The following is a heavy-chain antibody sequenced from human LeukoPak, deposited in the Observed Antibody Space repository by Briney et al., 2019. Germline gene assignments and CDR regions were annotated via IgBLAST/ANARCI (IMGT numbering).Heavy chain of an antibody. CDR1: GFTFDDYA. D-gene: IGHD3-16*01. CDR2: ISWNSGSI. CDR3: AKALGQRYYDYVWGSQTLFDY. V-gene: IGHV3-9*01. J-gene: IGHJ4*02. Sequence: GRSLRLSCAASGFTFDDYAMHWVRQAPGKGLEWVSGISWNSGSIGYADSVKGRFTISRDNAKNSLYLQMNSLRAEDTALYYCAKALGQRYYDYVWGSQTLFDYWGQGTLVTVSS.